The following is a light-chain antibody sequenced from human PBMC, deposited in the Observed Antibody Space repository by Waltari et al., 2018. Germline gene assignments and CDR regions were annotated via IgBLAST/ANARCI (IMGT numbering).Light chain of an antibody. V-gene: IGLV2-23*01. CDR1: SSDVGISDF. CDR2: EGS. Sequence: QSALTQPASVSGSPGQSITISCTETSSDVGISDFVSWHQQHPGKAPKLIIYEGSKRPSGFSNRFSASKSGNTASLTISGLQPEDEADYYCCSYAGGSSSVVFGGGTKLTVL. J-gene: IGLJ2*01. CDR3: CSYAGGSSSVV.